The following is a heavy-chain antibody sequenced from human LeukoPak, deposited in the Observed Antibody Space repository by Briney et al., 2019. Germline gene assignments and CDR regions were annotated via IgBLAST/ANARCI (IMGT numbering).Heavy chain of an antibody. CDR2: KSYDGSNK. D-gene: IGHD6-6*01. V-gene: IGHV3-30-3*01. CDR3: ARDGGEQLVGPFDY. Sequence: PGGSLRLSCAASGFTFNNYAMHWVRQAPGKGLEWVAVKSYDGSNKYYADSVKGRFTISRDNPKNTLYLQMNSLRAEDTAVYYCARDGGEQLVGPFDYWGQGTLVTVSS. CDR1: GFTFNNYA. J-gene: IGHJ4*02.